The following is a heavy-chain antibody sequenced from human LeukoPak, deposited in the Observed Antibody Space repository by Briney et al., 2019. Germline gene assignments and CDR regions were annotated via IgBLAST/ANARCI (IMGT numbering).Heavy chain of an antibody. Sequence: GGSLRLSCAASGFTFSSYGMHWVRQAPGMGLEWVAFIRYDGSNKYYADSVKGRFTISRDNSKNTLYLQMNSLRAEDTAVYYCAKLLVPAARMYNWFDPWGQGTLVTVSS. D-gene: IGHD2-2*01. J-gene: IGHJ5*02. CDR1: GFTFSSYG. CDR3: AKLLVPAARMYNWFDP. V-gene: IGHV3-30*02. CDR2: IRYDGSNK.